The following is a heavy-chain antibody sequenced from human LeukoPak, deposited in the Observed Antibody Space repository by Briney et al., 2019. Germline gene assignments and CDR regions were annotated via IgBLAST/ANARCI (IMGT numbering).Heavy chain of an antibody. CDR2: IYYSGST. J-gene: IGHJ4*02. Sequence: PSETLSLTCTVSGGSISSYYWSWIRQPPGKGPEWIGYIYYSGSTNYNPSLKSRVTISVDTSKNQFSLKLSSVTAADTAVYYCAGGFRSIVGATHLIDYWGQGTLVTVSS. V-gene: IGHV4-59*01. CDR1: GGSISSYY. D-gene: IGHD1-26*01. CDR3: AGGFRSIVGATHLIDY.